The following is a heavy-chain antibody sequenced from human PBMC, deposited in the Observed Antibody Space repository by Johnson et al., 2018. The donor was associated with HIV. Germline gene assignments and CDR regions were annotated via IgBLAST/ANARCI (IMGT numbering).Heavy chain of an antibody. CDR2: VSGSGGRT. D-gene: IGHD3/OR15-3a*01. V-gene: IGHV3-23*04. J-gene: IGHJ3*02. CDR3: ARDGRGLDAFDI. Sequence: VQLVESGGGLVQPEESLRLSCAASGFTFSSYSMTWVRQAPGKGLEWVSVVSGSGGRTYYADSVKGRFTISRDNSKNTLYLQMNSLRAEDTAVYYCARDGRGLDAFDIWGQGTVVTVSS. CDR1: GFTFSSYS.